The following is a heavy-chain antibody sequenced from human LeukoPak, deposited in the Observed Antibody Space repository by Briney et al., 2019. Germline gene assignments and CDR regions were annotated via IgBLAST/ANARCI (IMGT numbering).Heavy chain of an antibody. CDR1: GFTFSTYW. V-gene: IGHV3-7*04. J-gene: IGHJ4*02. CDR2: IKEDGSAK. D-gene: IGHD1-26*01. Sequence: GGSLRLSCAASGFTFSTYWMSWVRQAPGKGLEWVANIKEDGSAKHYVDSVRGRFTISRGNAKNSLYLQMDTLRAEDTAVYYCARYSGSYGVVNWGQGTLVTVPS. CDR3: ARYSGSYGVVN.